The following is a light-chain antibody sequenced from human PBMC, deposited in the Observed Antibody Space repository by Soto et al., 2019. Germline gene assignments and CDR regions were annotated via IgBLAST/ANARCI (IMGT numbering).Light chain of an antibody. CDR2: KAS. Sequence: DIQMTRSPSTLSGSVGDRVTITCRARQTISSWLAWYRQKPRKAPKLLIYKASTLKSGVPSRFSGSGPGTEFTLTISSLQPDDFATYYCQHYNSYSEAFGQGTKVDIK. CDR3: QHYNSYSEA. CDR1: QTISSW. J-gene: IGKJ1*01. V-gene: IGKV1-5*03.